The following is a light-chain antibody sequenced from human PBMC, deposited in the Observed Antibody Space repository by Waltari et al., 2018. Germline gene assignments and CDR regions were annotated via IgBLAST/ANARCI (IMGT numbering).Light chain of an antibody. CDR2: EAS. CDR1: QGISKW. CDR3: QQSNSFPRT. Sequence: DIRLTQSPSSLSASVGDRVTITCRASQGISKWLAWYQQRPGKAPKFLIYEASTLQTGVPSRFSGSGSGRDFTLTITSLQPEDFATYYCQQSNSFPRTFGQGTRLDIK. V-gene: IGKV1-12*01. J-gene: IGKJ5*01.